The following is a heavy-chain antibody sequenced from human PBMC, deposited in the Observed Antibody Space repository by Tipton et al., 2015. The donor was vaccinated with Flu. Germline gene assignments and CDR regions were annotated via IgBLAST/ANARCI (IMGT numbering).Heavy chain of an antibody. CDR1: GGSICSHY. D-gene: IGHD3-16*01. J-gene: IGHJ3*02. CDR2: IYYSGSI. V-gene: IGHV4-59*11. Sequence: TLSLTCTVSGGSICSHYWSWIRQPPGKGLEWIGYIYYSGSISYNPSLKSRVTISVDTSKNQFSLKRSSVTAADTTVYYCAREWGDAFEIWGQGTMVTVYS. CDR3: AREWGDAFEI.